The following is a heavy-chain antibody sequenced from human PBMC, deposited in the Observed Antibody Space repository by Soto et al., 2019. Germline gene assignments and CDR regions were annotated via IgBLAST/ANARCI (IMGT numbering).Heavy chain of an antibody. CDR3: AREFWSGPFDY. J-gene: IGHJ4*02. Sequence: QVQLVESGGGVVQPGRSLRLSCAASGFTFSSYGLHWVRQAPGKGLEWVAVIWSDGSNKYYADSVKGRFTISRDNSQNTLYRQMNSLRGEDTAVYYCAREFWSGPFDYWGQGTLVTVSS. V-gene: IGHV3-33*01. CDR1: GFTFSSYG. CDR2: IWSDGSNK. D-gene: IGHD3-3*01.